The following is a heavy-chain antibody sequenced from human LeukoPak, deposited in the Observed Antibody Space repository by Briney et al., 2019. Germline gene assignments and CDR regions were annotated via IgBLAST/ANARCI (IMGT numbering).Heavy chain of an antibody. D-gene: IGHD3-22*01. CDR1: GGSISSYY. J-gene: IGHJ5*02. CDR2: IYYSGST. CDR3: ARFQYYYDSSGPIRWFDP. Sequence: SETLSLTCTVSGGSISSYYWSWIRQPPGKGLEWIGYIYYSGSTNYNPSLKSRVTISVDTSKNQFSLKLSSVTAADTAVYYCARFQYYYDSSGPIRWFDPWGQGTLVTVSS. V-gene: IGHV4-59*01.